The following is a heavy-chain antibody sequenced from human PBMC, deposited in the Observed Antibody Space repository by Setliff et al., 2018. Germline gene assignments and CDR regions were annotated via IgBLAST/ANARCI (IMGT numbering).Heavy chain of an antibody. J-gene: IGHJ4*02. D-gene: IGHD3-16*01. Sequence: SETLSLTCTVSGGSLSTYYWSWIRQSPGRGLEYIGYVYYNGAADYSPSLKSRVSISVDRSNNQFSLKLNSVTAADTALYYCAIGGGYCDFFDCFPFDNWGQGFLVTVSS. V-gene: IGHV4-59*08. CDR2: VYYNGAA. CDR1: GGSLSTYY. CDR3: AIGGGYCDFFDCFPFDN.